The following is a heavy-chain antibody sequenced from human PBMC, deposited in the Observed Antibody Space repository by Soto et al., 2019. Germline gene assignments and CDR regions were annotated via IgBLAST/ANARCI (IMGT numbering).Heavy chain of an antibody. J-gene: IGHJ4*02. CDR2: VNAYNGNT. D-gene: IGHD4-17*01. CDR3: ARGRRNAVTIDY. CDR1: GGTFSSYT. V-gene: IGHV1-18*01. Sequence: ASVKVSCKASGGTFSSYTISWVRQAPGQGLEWMGWVNAYNGNTNYEQKLKGRVKMTKDTSKSTDYMELRRLSSVTAADTAVYYCARGRRNAVTIDYWGQGTLVTVSS.